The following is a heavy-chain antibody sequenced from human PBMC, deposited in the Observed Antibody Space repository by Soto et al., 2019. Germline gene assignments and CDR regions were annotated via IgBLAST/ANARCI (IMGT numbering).Heavy chain of an antibody. CDR3: ARGGWLGELLWPFDY. J-gene: IGHJ4*02. Sequence: QVQLVQSGAEVKKPGSSVKVSCKASGGTFSSYAISWVRQAPGQGLEWMGGIIPIFGTANYAQKFQGRVTFTADESTSTAYMELSSLRSENTAVYSCARGGWLGELLWPFDYWGQGTLVTVSS. CDR1: GGTFSSYA. CDR2: IIPIFGTA. D-gene: IGHD3-10*01. V-gene: IGHV1-69*01.